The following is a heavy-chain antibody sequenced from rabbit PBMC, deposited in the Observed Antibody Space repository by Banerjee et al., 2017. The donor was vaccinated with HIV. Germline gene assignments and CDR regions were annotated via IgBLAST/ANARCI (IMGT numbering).Heavy chain of an antibody. Sequence: QSLQESGGGLFQPGGSLALTCKASGFSLSNNYVMCWVRQAPGKGLEWIACIDAGSSGSADYASWAKGRFTISKTSSTTVTLQMTSLTAADTATYFCARNAGYVGHGYASNLWGPGTLVTVS. CDR2: IDAGSSGSA. D-gene: IGHD6-1*01. J-gene: IGHJ6*01. CDR3: ARNAGYVGHGYASNL. CDR1: GFSLSNNYV. V-gene: IGHV1S40*01.